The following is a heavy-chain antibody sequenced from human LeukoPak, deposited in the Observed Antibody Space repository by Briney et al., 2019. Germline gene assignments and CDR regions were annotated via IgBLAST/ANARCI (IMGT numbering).Heavy chain of an antibody. V-gene: IGHV4-59*01. CDR1: GGSISSYY. D-gene: IGHD3-22*01. J-gene: IGHJ4*02. Sequence: SETLSLTCTVSGGSISSYYWSWIRQPPGKGLEWIGYIYYSGSTNYNPSLKSRVTISVDKSKNQFSLKLSSVPAADTAVYYCARDDSSCYPQRWGQGPLLPVSS. CDR3: ARDDSSCYPQR. CDR2: IYYSGST.